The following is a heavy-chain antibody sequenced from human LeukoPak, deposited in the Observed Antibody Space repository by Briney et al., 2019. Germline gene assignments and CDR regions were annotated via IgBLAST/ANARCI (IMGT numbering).Heavy chain of an antibody. CDR3: VRESASTITRHFDY. V-gene: IGHV3-11*04. CDR2: ISSTTGRII. CDR1: GFTFSDYY. D-gene: IGHD4-11*01. Sequence: GGSLRLSCASSGFTFSDYYMTWIRQAPGKGLEWLSYISSTTGRIIYYADSVKGRFTISRDNAKNSLYLQMNSLRAEDTAVYYCVRESASTITRHFDYWGQGTLVTVSS. J-gene: IGHJ4*02.